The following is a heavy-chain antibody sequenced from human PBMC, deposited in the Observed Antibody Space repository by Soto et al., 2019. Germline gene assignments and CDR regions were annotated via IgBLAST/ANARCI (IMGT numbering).Heavy chain of an antibody. CDR3: ARDDSGFSGSHYIDYFNY. CDR2: IYPGDSDT. D-gene: IGHD1-26*01. Sequence: GESLKISCKGSGYSFTSYCIGWVRQMPGKGLEWMGIIYPGDSDTRYSPSFQGQVTISADKSISTAYLQWSSLKASDTAMYYCARDDSGFSGSHYIDYFNYWGQGALVTVSS. J-gene: IGHJ4*02. CDR1: GYSFTSYC. V-gene: IGHV5-51*01.